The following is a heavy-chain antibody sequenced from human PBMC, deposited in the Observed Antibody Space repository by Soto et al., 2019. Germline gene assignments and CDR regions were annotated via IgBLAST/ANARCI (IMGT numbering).Heavy chain of an antibody. CDR3: ARDRCSGGSCYWWFDP. V-gene: IGHV3-21*01. D-gene: IGHD2-15*01. Sequence: PGGSLRLSCAASGFTFSSYIMNWVRQAPGKGLEWVSSISSSSSYIYYADSVKGRFTISRDNAKNSLYLQMNSLRAEDTAVYYCARDRCSGGSCYWWFDPWGQGTLVTVSS. J-gene: IGHJ5*02. CDR2: ISSSSSYI. CDR1: GFTFSSYI.